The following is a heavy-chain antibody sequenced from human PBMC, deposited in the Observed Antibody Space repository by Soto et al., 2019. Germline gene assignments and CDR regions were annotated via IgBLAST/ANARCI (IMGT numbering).Heavy chain of an antibody. V-gene: IGHV4-31*03. J-gene: IGHJ4*02. CDR3: AREGYGDSTYFDY. CDR1: GGSISSGGYY. D-gene: IGHD4-17*01. Sequence: PSETLSLTCTFSGGSISSGGYYWSWIRQHPGKGLEWIGYIYYSGSTYYNPSLKSRVTISVDTSKNQFSLKLSSVTAADTAVYYCAREGYGDSTYFDYWGQGTLVTVSS. CDR2: IYYSGST.